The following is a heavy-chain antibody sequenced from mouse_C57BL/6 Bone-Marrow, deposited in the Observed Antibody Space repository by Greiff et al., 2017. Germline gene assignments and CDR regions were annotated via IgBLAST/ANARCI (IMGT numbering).Heavy chain of an antibody. J-gene: IGHJ3*01. Sequence: VQLQESGPVLVKPGASVKMSCKASGYTFTDYYMNWVKQSHGKSLEWIGVINPYNGGTSYNQKFKGKATLTVDKSSSTAYMELNSLTSEDSAVYYCARDQTWFAYWGRGTLVTVSA. CDR1: GYTFTDYY. V-gene: IGHV1-19*01. CDR2: INPYNGGT. CDR3: ARDQTWFAY.